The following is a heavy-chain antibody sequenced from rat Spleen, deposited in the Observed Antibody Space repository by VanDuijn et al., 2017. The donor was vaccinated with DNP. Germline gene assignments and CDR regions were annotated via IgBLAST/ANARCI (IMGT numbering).Heavy chain of an antibody. Sequence: EVQVVESGGGLVQPGRSLNLSCVASGFTFSDYYMSWVRQTPTKGLEWVASINPDGGTTYYRDSVRGRFTISRDNAKSRFFLQMDSLKSEDTATYYCTTDNQLLWGQGVMVTVSS. D-gene: IGHD1-10*01. J-gene: IGHJ2*01. CDR1: GFTFSDYY. CDR3: TTDNQLL. CDR2: INPDGGTT. V-gene: IGHV5-20*01.